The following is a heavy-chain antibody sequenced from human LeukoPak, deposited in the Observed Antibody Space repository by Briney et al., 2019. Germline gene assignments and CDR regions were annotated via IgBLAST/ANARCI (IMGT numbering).Heavy chain of an antibody. CDR1: GFTFSGYG. J-gene: IGHJ4*02. Sequence: GGSLRLSCAASGFTFSGYGMHWVRQAPGKGLEWVAVISFDGSQQYYADSVKGRFTISRDNSKNTLYLQMNSLRAEDTAVYFCATGERMVRGDGVDYWGQGTLVTVSS. CDR3: ATGERMVRGDGVDY. V-gene: IGHV3-30*03. CDR2: ISFDGSQQ. D-gene: IGHD3-10*01.